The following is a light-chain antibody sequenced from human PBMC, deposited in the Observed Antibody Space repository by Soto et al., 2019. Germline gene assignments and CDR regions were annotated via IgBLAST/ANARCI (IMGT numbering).Light chain of an antibody. V-gene: IGLV2-14*01. CDR3: CSYRSGSTYV. J-gene: IGLJ1*01. CDR2: EVT. CDR1: TSDIGGYND. Sequence: QSVLTQPASVSGSPGQSITISCTGTTSDIGGYNDVSWYQQHPGKAPQVMIFEVTYRPYGISDRFSASKSGNVASLTISGLQAEDEADYYCCSYRSGSTYVFGTGTKVTVL.